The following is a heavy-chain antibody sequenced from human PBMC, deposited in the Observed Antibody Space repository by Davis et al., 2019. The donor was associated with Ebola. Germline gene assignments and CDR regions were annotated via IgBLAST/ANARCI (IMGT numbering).Heavy chain of an antibody. D-gene: IGHD2-8*02. CDR1: GYTLTDLS. CDR3: AGVGYCTGGVCYQDLGV. CDR2: FDPEDGET. J-gene: IGHJ6*02. V-gene: IGHV1-24*01. Sequence: AASVKVSCKVSGYTLTDLSVHWVRQAPGKGLEWMGGFDPEDGETIYAQKFQGRVTMTEDTSADTAYMELSSLRSEDTAVYYCAGVGYCTGGVCYQDLGVWGQGTTVTVSS.